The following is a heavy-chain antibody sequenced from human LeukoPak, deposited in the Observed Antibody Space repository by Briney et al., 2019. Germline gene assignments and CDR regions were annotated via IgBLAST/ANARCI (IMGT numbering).Heavy chain of an antibody. V-gene: IGHV3-21*01. Sequence: GGSLRLSCAASGFTFSSYSMNWVRQAPGKGLEWVSSISSSSSYIYYADSVKGRFTISRDNAKNSLYLQMNSLRAEDTAVYYCARDGYYYGSGSYHIPDYWGQGTLVTVSS. J-gene: IGHJ4*02. D-gene: IGHD3-10*01. CDR1: GFTFSSYS. CDR3: ARDGYYYGSGSYHIPDY. CDR2: ISSSSSYI.